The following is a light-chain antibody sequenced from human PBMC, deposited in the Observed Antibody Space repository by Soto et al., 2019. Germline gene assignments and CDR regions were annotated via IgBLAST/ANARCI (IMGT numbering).Light chain of an antibody. Sequence: NFMLTRPHSVSESPGKKVTISCTRSSGSIASSYVQWYQLRPGSYPTTVIYEDDQRTAGVPDRFSGSVDTTSNSASLTISGLQIEDEADYFCQSYDTSLLIFGGGTKLTVL. V-gene: IGLV6-57*01. CDR1: SGSIASSY. CDR2: EDD. J-gene: IGLJ2*01. CDR3: QSYDTSLLI.